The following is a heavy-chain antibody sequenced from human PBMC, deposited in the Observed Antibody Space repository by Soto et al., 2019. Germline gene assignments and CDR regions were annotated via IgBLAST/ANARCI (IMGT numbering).Heavy chain of an antibody. Sequence: PGGSLRLSCSASGFTFSTYAMHWVRQAPGKGLEYIAGITSNGRTTSYKDSVKGRFIISRDNSESTLYLQMSSLRFDDTAVYFCVKDHIATAGIGLYNWSDPWGQGTRVTVSS. CDR1: GFTFSTYA. D-gene: IGHD6-13*01. J-gene: IGHJ5*02. CDR3: VKDHIATAGIGLYNWSDP. CDR2: ITSNGRTT. V-gene: IGHV3-64D*06.